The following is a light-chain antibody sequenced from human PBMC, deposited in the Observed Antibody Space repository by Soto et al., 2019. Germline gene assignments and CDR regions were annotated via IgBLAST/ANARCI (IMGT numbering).Light chain of an antibody. CDR2: EVN. CDR1: SRDVGGYNY. CDR3: SSYAGSNKV. J-gene: IGLJ3*02. Sequence: QSALTQPPSASGSPGQSVTISCTGTSRDVGGYNYVSWYQHHPGKAPKLMIYEVNKRPSGVPDRFSGSKSGNTASLTVSGLQAEDEADYYCSSYAGSNKVFGGGTKVTVL. V-gene: IGLV2-8*01.